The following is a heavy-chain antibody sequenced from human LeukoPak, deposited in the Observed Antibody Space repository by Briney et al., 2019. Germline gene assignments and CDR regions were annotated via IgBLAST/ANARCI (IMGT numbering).Heavy chain of an antibody. Sequence: GASVKVSCKASGYAFTSYFIHWVRQAPGQGLEWMGIINPSGGSTTYAQKFQGRVTMTRDTSISTAYMELSRLRSDDTAVYYCARDTRNYFDYWGQGTLVTVSS. J-gene: IGHJ4*02. CDR2: INPSGGST. CDR3: ARDTRNYFDY. CDR1: GYAFTSYF. V-gene: IGHV1-46*01.